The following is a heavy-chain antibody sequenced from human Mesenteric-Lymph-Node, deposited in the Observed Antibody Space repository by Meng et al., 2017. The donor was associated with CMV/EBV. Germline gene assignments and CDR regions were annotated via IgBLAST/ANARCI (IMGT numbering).Heavy chain of an antibody. CDR3: AKVGGAYSYGYNLDV. CDR2: IWYDGNTA. J-gene: IGHJ6*02. CDR1: GFSFSTQG. Sequence: GESLKISCAASGFSFSTQGMHWVRQAPGKGLEWVALIWYDGNTAFYGDSVKGRFTISRDNSKNTLYLQMSTLRAEDTAVYYCAKVGGAYSYGYNLDVWGPGTTVTVSS. V-gene: IGHV3-33*06. D-gene: IGHD5-18*01.